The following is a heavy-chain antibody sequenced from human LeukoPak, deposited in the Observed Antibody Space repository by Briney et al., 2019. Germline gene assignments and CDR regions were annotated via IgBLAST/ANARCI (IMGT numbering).Heavy chain of an antibody. Sequence: SETLSLTCSVSGDSISYFYWSWIRQAAGKGLEWIGRISGSGSTNYNPSLKSRVTISVDTSKNQFSLKLSSVTAADTAVYYCARAPAPYYDSSGYYYDYWGQGTLVTISS. CDR3: ARAPAPYYDSSGYYYDY. J-gene: IGHJ4*02. CDR1: GDSISYFY. V-gene: IGHV4-4*07. CDR2: ISGSGST. D-gene: IGHD3-22*01.